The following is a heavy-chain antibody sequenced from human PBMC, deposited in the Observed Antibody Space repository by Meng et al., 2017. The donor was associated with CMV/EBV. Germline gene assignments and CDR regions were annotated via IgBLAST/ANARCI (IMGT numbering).Heavy chain of an antibody. V-gene: IGHV4-38-2*02. CDR1: GFTFSSYA. CDR3: AREKVGISDY. D-gene: IGHD4-23*01. Sequence: VPLFGSVGGLGQPWGSLRLSLAASGFTFSSYAMSWGRQAPGKGLEWIGSIYYSGSTYYNPSLKSRVTISVDTSKNQFSLKLSSVTAADTAVYYCAREKVGISDYWGQGTLVTVSS. J-gene: IGHJ4*02. CDR2: IYYSGST.